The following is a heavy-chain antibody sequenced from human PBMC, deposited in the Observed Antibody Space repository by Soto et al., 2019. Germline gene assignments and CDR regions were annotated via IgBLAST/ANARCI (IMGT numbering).Heavy chain of an antibody. J-gene: IGHJ4*02. CDR1: GFTFSSYA. Sequence: GGSLRLSCAASGFTFSSYAMSWVRQAPGKGLEWVSAISGSGGSTYYADSVKGRFTISRDNSKNTLYLQMNSLRAEDTAVYYCAKDQRDSSRYYPLDYWGQGTLVTVSS. CDR3: AKDQRDSSRYYPLDY. D-gene: IGHD3-22*01. CDR2: ISGSGGST. V-gene: IGHV3-23*01.